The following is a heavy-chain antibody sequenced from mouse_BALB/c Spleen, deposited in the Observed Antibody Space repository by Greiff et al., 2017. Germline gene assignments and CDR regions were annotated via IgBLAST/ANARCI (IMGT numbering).Heavy chain of an antibody. CDR3: ARQSRSLNKPHYFDY. J-gene: IGHJ2*01. V-gene: IGHV5-6*01. CDR2: ISSGGSYT. CDR1: GFTFSSYG. D-gene: IGHD6-2*01. Sequence: EVQLVESGGGLVQPGGSLKLSCAASGFTFSSYGMSWVRQTPDKRLEWVATISSGGSYTYYPDSVKGRFTISRDNAKNTLYLQMSSLRSEDTAMYYCARQSRSLNKPHYFDYWGQGTTLTVSS.